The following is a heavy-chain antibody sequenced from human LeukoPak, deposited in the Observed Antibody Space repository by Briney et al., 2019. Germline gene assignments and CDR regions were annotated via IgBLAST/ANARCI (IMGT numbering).Heavy chain of an antibody. CDR3: ARRGYYYDSSGYYHDAFDI. CDR2: IWYDGTNK. D-gene: IGHD3-22*01. Sequence: PGTSLRLSCGASGFTFSRYGMHWVRQAPGKGLEWVAVIWYDGTNKYYGDSVKGRLTVSRDNSKNTLYLQMNILRAEDTAVYYCARRGYYYDSSGYYHDAFDIWGQGTMVTVSS. V-gene: IGHV3-33*01. CDR1: GFTFSRYG. J-gene: IGHJ3*02.